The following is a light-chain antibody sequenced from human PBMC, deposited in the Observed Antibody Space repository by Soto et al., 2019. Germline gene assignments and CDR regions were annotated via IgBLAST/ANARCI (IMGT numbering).Light chain of an antibody. J-gene: IGKJ4*01. CDR3: QQLNSYPLT. CDR1: QGISSY. CDR2: AAS. V-gene: IGKV1-9*01. Sequence: DIQLTQSPSFLSASVGDRVTITCRASQGISSYLACYQQKPGKAPKLLSYAASTVQSGVPSRFSGSGSATEFTHTVLSLQREDFATYYCQQLNSYPLTFGGGTKVEI.